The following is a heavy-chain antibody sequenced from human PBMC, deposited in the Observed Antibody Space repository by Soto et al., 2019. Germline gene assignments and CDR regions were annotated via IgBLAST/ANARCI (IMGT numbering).Heavy chain of an antibody. J-gene: IGHJ4*03. CDR3: PRNPHDFAGYTVYNV. CDR1: GGAIRRCGYH. D-gene: IGHD1-1*01. V-gene: IGHV4-31*03. CDR2: VYSTGSA. Sequence: PSETLAITCNVSGGAIRRCGYHWVWIRQHPEKVLDWIGHVYSTGSAFYSPSLETRVDISLYKSNDCFSLQLTSVNAADTALYYFPRNPHDFAGYTVYNVWGHGTRVSVSS.